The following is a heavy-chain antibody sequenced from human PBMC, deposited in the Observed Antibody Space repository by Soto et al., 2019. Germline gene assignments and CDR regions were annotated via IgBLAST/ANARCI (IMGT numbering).Heavy chain of an antibody. CDR2: ITDSSDTV. CDR1: GFSFSNYN. CDR3: ARDFGHGYYLDY. D-gene: IGHD3-3*01. V-gene: IGHV3-48*02. J-gene: IGHJ4*02. Sequence: GSLRLSCVAPGFSFSNYNMNWVRHAPGKGLEWVSYITDSSDTVHYADSVRGRFTISRDNAESSLYLQMNSLRDEDTAVYFCARDFGHGYYLDYWGRGTLVTVSS.